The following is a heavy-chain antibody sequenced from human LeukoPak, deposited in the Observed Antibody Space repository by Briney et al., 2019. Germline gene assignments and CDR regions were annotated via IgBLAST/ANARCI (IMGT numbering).Heavy chain of an antibody. D-gene: IGHD1-26*01. CDR3: ARDGGGDRYSGSYYYYYYYMDV. Sequence: ASVKVSCKASGYTFTSYYMHWARQAPGQGLEWMGIINPSGGSTSYAQKFQGRVTMTRDTSTSTVYMELSSLRSEDTAVYYCARDGGGDRYSGSYYYYYYYMDVWGKGTTVTVSS. J-gene: IGHJ6*03. V-gene: IGHV1-46*01. CDR2: INPSGGST. CDR1: GYTFTSYY.